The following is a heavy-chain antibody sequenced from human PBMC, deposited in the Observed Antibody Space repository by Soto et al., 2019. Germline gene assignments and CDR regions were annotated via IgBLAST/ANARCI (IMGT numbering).Heavy chain of an antibody. CDR2: ISGSVDSR. CDR3: ANLFGGGWYFDL. J-gene: IGHJ2*01. V-gene: IGHV3-23*01. CDR1: GFTFSSYA. Sequence: EVQLLEAGGGLVQPGGSLRLSFAASGFTFSSYAMSWVRQAPGEGLEWVSTISGSVDSRYYANSLEGRFTISRDNSKNTLYLQMISLRAEDRAVYYCANLFGGGWYFDLWGRGTRVTVSS. D-gene: IGHD3-16*01.